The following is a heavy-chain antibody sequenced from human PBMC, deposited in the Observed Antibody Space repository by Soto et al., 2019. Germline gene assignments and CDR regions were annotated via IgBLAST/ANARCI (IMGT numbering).Heavy chain of an antibody. CDR3: VRESEPMRTIVTLAY. CDR1: GYTFTTYG. V-gene: IGHV1-18*01. CDR2: ISAYYGDT. Sequence: QVQMVQSANEVKRPGASVKVSCKASGYTFTTYGISCVRQAPGQGLECMGWISAYYGDTKYAPEVQGRVTLTRDISTNTAYMELRNLRSDDTAMYFCVRESEPMRTIVTLAYWGQGTLVSVSS. D-gene: IGHD2-15*01. J-gene: IGHJ4*02.